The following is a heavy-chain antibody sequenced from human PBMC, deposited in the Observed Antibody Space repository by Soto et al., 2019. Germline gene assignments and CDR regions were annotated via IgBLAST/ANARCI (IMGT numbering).Heavy chain of an antibody. D-gene: IGHD6-19*01. CDR1: GYTFATYG. CDR3: TRGKSIAVAEGS. V-gene: IGHV1-18*01. CDR2: ISAINGAT. Sequence: QVQLVQSGGEVRKPGASVKVSCKASGYTFATYGVSWVRQAPGQGLEWVGWISAINGATSSAQKFLDTGIMPTGTSTSTAFMELRSLISDDTAIYYSTRGKSIAVAEGSWGQGTRVTVSS. J-gene: IGHJ5*02.